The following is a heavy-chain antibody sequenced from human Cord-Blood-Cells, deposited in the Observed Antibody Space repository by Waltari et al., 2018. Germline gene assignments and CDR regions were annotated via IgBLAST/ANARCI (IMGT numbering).Heavy chain of an antibody. V-gene: IGHV4-39*01. CDR2: IYYSGST. CDR1: GGSISSSSYY. J-gene: IGHJ4*02. D-gene: IGHD3-16*01. CDR3: ARVGITVPDY. Sequence: QLQLQESGPGLVKPSETLSLTCTVSGGSISSSSYYWGWIRQPPGKGLEWIGSIYYSGSTYYNPSLKSRVTIYVDTSKNQFSLKLSSVTAADTAVYYCARVGITVPDYWGQGTLVTVSS.